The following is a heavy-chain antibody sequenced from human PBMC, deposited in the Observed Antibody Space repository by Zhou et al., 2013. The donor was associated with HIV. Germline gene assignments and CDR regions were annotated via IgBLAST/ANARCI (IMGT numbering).Heavy chain of an antibody. CDR3: AGGGGENEYYDSSDYFPRDAFDI. V-gene: IGHV1-69*05. D-gene: IGHD3-22*01. CDR1: GGIFSKQV. Sequence: QVQLVQSGAEVKKPGSSVTVSCKVPGGIFSKQVISWVRQAPGQGLEWMGGIIPILGTPNYAQKFQGRVAISTDDSSTTAYMELSSLTFEDTAVYYCAGGGGENEYYDSSDYFPRDAFDIWGQGTMVIVSS. J-gene: IGHJ3*02. CDR2: IIPILGTP.